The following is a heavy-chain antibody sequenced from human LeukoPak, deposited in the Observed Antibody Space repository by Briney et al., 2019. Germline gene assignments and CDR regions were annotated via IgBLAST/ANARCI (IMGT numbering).Heavy chain of an antibody. V-gene: IGHV3-53*01. CDR1: GFTVSSNY. CDR3: ARAPEDYYDQAFDY. CDR2: IYSGGST. J-gene: IGHJ4*02. Sequence: PGGSLRLSCAASGFTVSSNYMSWVRQAPGKGLEWVSVIYSGGSTYYADSVKGRFTISRDNSKNTLYLQMNSLRAEDTAVYYCARAPEDYYDQAFDYWGQGTLVTVSS. D-gene: IGHD3-22*01.